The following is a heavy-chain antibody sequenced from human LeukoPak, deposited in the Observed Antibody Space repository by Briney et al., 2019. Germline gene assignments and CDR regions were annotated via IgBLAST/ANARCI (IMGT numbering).Heavy chain of an antibody. D-gene: IGHD3-22*01. Sequence: ASVKVSCKASGGTFRSYAISWVRQAPGQGLEWMGGIIPIFGTANYAQKFQGRVTITTDESTSTAYMELSSLRSEDTAVYYCARDVYYDSSGYYNYWGQGTLVTVSS. V-gene: IGHV1-69*05. J-gene: IGHJ4*02. CDR2: IIPIFGTA. CDR1: GGTFRSYA. CDR3: ARDVYYDSSGYYNY.